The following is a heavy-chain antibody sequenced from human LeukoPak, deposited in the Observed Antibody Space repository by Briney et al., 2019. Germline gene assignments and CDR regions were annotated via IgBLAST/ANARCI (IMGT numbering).Heavy chain of an antibody. CDR2: INHSGST. D-gene: IGHD1-26*01. CDR1: GGSFSGYY. J-gene: IGHJ3*02. CDR3: ARPRNRYSGSYRRDAFDI. Sequence: SETLSLTCAVYGGSFSGYYWSWIRQPPGKGLEWIWEINHSGSTNYNPSLKSRVTISVDTSKNQFSLKLSSVTAADTAVYYCARPRNRYSGSYRRDAFDIWGQGTMVTVSS. V-gene: IGHV4-34*01.